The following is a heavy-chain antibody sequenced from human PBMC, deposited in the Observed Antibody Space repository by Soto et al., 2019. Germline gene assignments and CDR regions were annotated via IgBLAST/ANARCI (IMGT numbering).Heavy chain of an antibody. CDR3: AKDGEGRFGELLGNFDY. V-gene: IGHV3-9*01. D-gene: IGHD3-10*01. J-gene: IGHJ4*02. CDR1: GFTLISCG. CDR2: ISWNSGSI. Sequence: SVRLSCASAGFTLISCGMHWVRQAPGKGLEWVSGISWNSGSIGYADSVKGRFTISRDNAKNSLYLQMNSLRAEDTALYYCAKDGEGRFGELLGNFDYWGQGTLVTVSS.